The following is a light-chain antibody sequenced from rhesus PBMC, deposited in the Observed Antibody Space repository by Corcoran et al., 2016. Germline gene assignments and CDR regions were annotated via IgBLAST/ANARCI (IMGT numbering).Light chain of an antibody. V-gene: IGKV1-25*01. J-gene: IGKJ2*01. CDR3: QHYYSTPYS. CDR1: QGITND. Sequence: DIQMTQSPSSLSASVGDRVTITCRASQGITNDLAWYQQKPGETPNLLISEASSLQSGIPSRVSGSGSGTDFTLTISSLQSEDFATYYCQHYYSTPYSFGQGTKVEI. CDR2: EAS.